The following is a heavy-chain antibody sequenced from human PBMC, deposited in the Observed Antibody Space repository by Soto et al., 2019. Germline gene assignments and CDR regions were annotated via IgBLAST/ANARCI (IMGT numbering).Heavy chain of an antibody. CDR1: GFTFTSYG. J-gene: IGHJ5*02. Sequence: QVQLEESGGGVVQPGRSLRLSCTASGFTFTSYGMHWVRQAPGKGLEWVALISYDGSDKLYADSVEGRFTISRDNSKNTVYLQMNSQRIEDTAMYHCGTFSDIEVPGMGDWFDPWGQGTLVSV. D-gene: IGHD6-19*01. CDR2: ISYDGSDK. V-gene: IGHV3-30*03. CDR3: GTFSDIEVPGMGDWFDP.